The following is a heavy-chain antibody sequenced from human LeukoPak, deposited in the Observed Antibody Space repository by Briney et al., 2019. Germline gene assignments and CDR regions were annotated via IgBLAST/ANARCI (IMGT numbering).Heavy chain of an antibody. D-gene: IGHD6-13*01. J-gene: IGHJ4*02. Sequence: GGSLRLSCEVSGFTFTDFWMNWVRQAPGKGPEWVASIRQDGSEKTYVDSVKGRFTIPRDNTKNSLSLQLNGLTAEDTAVYYCARDGTAPGLYFDLWGQGTLVTVSS. V-gene: IGHV3-7*01. CDR3: ARDGTAPGLYFDL. CDR1: GFTFTDFW. CDR2: IRQDGSEK.